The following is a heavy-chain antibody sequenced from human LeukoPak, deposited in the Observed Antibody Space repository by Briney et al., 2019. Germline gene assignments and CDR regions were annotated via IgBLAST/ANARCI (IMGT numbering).Heavy chain of an antibody. J-gene: IGHJ4*02. Sequence: GGSLRLSCAASGFTFSSYGMHWVRQAPGKGLEWVTSIWFDGSNIHYADPVKGRVIISRDNSKSALYLQMNSLRAEDTAIYYCARDSLPMAVTGPFDHWGQGALVTVSS. D-gene: IGHD6-19*01. CDR1: GFTFSSYG. CDR2: IWFDGSNI. V-gene: IGHV3-33*01. CDR3: ARDSLPMAVTGPFDH.